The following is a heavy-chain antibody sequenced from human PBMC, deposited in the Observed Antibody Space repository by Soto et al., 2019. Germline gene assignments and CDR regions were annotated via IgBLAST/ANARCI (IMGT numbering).Heavy chain of an antibody. J-gene: IGHJ5*02. CDR2: ISSSSSTI. CDR3: AREGYDYVWGSYRYTLNWFDP. CDR1: GFTFSSYS. Sequence: EVQLVESGGGLVQPGGSLRLSCAASGFTFSSYSMNWVRQAPGKGLEWVSYISSSSSTIYYADSVKGRFTISRDNAKNSLYLQMNSLRDEDTAVYYCAREGYDYVWGSYRYTLNWFDPWGQGTLVTVSS. D-gene: IGHD3-16*02. V-gene: IGHV3-48*02.